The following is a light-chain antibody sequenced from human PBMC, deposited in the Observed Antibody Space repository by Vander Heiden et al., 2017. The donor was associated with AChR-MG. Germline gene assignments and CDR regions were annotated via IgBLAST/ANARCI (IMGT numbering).Light chain of an antibody. CDR1: QSVSSN. CDR3: QQYKNWPRT. CDR2: GAS. J-gene: IGKJ1*01. V-gene: IGKV3-15*01. Sequence: EIVMTQSPATLSVSPGERATLSCRASQSVSSNLAGYQQKPGQAPRLLIYGASTRATGIPARFRGSGSGTEFTLTISSLQSEDFAVYYCQQYKNWPRTFGQGTKVEIK.